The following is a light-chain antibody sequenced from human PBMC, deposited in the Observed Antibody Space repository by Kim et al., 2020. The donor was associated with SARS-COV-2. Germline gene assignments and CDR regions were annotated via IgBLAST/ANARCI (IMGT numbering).Light chain of an antibody. CDR2: EVS. Sequence: GKAVTITCTGTSRDVGGYNYVSWYQQRPGKAPKLMIYEVSKRPSGVPDRFSGSKSGNTASLTVSGLQAEDEADYYCSSYAGSNNLVFGGGTQLTVL. J-gene: IGLJ2*01. CDR3: SSYAGSNNLV. CDR1: SRDVGGYNY. V-gene: IGLV2-8*01.